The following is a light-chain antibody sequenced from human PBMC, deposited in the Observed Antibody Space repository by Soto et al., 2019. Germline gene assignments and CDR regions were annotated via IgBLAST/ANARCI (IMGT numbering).Light chain of an antibody. CDR2: DDS. Sequence: SYELAQPPSVSVAPGQTARITCGENNIGSKSVHWFQQKPGQAPVLVVYDDSDRPSRIPERLSGSNSGNTATLTISRVEAGDEAESYCKVWERSFENYVFGTGTKVTV. CDR1: NIGSKS. J-gene: IGLJ1*01. V-gene: IGLV3-21*02. CDR3: KVWERSFENYV.